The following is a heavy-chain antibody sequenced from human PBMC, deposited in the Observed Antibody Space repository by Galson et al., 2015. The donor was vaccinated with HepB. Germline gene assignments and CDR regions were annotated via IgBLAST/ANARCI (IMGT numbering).Heavy chain of an antibody. Sequence: SLRLSCAASGFTFTNAWMDWVRQAPGKGLEWVGRVRNKIDGATTDYAAPVKGRFTISRDDSKNTVFLQMNSLKAEDTAVYFCCTESMRFLEWLLPGVFDYWGRGTLVTVSS. CDR2: VRNKIDGATT. CDR1: GFTFTNAW. CDR3: CTESMRFLEWLLPGVFDY. J-gene: IGHJ4*02. V-gene: IGHV3-15*07. D-gene: IGHD3-3*01.